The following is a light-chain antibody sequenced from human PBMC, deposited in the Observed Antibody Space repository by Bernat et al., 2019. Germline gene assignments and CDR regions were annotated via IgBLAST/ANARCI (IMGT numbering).Light chain of an antibody. J-gene: IGLJ3*02. CDR3: CSSTGNPNWV. CDR1: SSDVGGYDY. CDR2: DVR. Sequence: QSALTQPASVSGSPGQSITISCTGTSSDVGGYDYVSWYQQHPGRAPKLMIYDVRDRPSGISNRFSGSKSGDTASLTISGLLAEDEADYYCCSSTGNPNWVFGGGTKVTVL. V-gene: IGLV2-14*03.